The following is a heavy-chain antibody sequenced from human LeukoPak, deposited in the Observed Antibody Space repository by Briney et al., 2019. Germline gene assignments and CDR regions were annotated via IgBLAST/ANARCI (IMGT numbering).Heavy chain of an antibody. CDR3: ARVRFDY. CDR2: IKEDGSEK. Sequence: GGSLRLSCASPGFTFTGYWMRWVRPAPGKGLEWVANIKEDGSEKYYVDSVKGRFTISRDNAKNSLYLQMNSLRAEDTAVYYCARVRFDYWGQGTLGTVSA. J-gene: IGHJ4*02. V-gene: IGHV3-7*01. CDR1: GFTFTGYW.